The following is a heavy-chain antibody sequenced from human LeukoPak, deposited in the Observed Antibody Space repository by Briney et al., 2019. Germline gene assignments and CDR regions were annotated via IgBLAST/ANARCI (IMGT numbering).Heavy chain of an antibody. J-gene: IGHJ4*02. CDR1: GGSFSGYY. CDR3: ARGRGSGYYFDY. D-gene: IGHD1-26*01. V-gene: IGHV4-34*01. CDR2: INHSGST. Sequence: SETLSLTCAVYGGSFSGYYWSWIRQPPGKGLEWIGEINHSGSTNYNPSLMSRVTISVDTSKNQFSLKLSSVTAADTAVYYCARGRGSGYYFDYWGQGTLVTVSS.